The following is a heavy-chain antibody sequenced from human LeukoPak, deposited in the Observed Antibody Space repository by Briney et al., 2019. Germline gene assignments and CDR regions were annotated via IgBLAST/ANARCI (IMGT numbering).Heavy chain of an antibody. CDR2: INPSGST. D-gene: IGHD3-22*01. J-gene: IGHJ6*03. Sequence: PSETLSLTCAVYGGSFSGYHWTWIRQSPGKGLEWIGDINPSGSTYYNPSLKSRLTISVDTSKNQFSLKLRSVTAADTAVYYCARGRHDITMIVVVMTGVSYYLDVWGKGTTVTVS. CDR1: GGSFSGYH. V-gene: IGHV4-34*01. CDR3: ARGRHDITMIVVVMTGVSYYLDV.